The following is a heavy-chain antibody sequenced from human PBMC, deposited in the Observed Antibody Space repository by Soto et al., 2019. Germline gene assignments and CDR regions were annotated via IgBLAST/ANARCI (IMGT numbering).Heavy chain of an antibody. CDR2: INPTGGST. J-gene: IGHJ4*02. D-gene: IGHD6-19*01. V-gene: IGHV1-46*01. Sequence: ASVKVSCKASGYTFTSYSMHWVRQAPGQGLEWMGIINPTGGSTSYAQKFQGRVTMTRDTSTSTVYLELSGLRSEDTAVYYCAGDLGALAGDFGYWGQGTLVTVSS. CDR3: AGDLGALAGDFGY. CDR1: GYTFTSYS.